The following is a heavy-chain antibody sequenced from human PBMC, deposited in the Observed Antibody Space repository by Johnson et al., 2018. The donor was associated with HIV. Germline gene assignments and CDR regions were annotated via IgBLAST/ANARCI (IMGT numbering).Heavy chain of an antibody. CDR3: ARAGRQQLVLDAFDI. CDR2: ISYDGSNK. V-gene: IGHV3-30*19. CDR1: GFTFSSYG. J-gene: IGHJ3*02. D-gene: IGHD6-13*01. Sequence: VQLVESGGGVVQPGRSLRLSCAAFGFTFSSYGIHWVRQAPGKGLEWVAVISYDGSNKYYADSLKGRFTISRDNSKNTLYLQMNSLRAEDTAVYYCARAGRQQLVLDAFDIWGQGTMVTVSS.